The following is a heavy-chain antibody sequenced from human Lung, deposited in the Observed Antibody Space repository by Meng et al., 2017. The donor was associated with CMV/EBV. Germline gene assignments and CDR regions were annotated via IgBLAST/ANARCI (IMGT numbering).Heavy chain of an antibody. CDR2: INSDGSST. V-gene: IGHV3-74*01. Sequence: EVQLVESGXGSVQPGGFLRVSCAASGFTFSSYWMHWVRQAPGKGLVWVSRINSDGSSTSYADSVKGRFTISRDNAKNTLYLQMNSLRAEDTAVYYCARVWYRVYYAFDIWGQGTMVTVSS. J-gene: IGHJ3*02. CDR3: ARVWYRVYYAFDI. CDR1: GFTFSSYW. D-gene: IGHD6-13*01.